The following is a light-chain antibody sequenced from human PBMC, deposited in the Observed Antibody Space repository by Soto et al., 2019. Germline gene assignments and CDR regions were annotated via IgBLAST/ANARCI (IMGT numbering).Light chain of an antibody. CDR3: QQYGSSSWT. Sequence: EIVLTQSPGTLSLSPGERATLSCRASQSVSSSYLAWYQQKPGQAPRLLIYGASSRATGIPDRFSGSGSGTDFTLTISRLEPEDFAVYSCQQYGSSSWTFGQGTKVAIK. J-gene: IGKJ1*01. CDR2: GAS. CDR1: QSVSSSY. V-gene: IGKV3-20*01.